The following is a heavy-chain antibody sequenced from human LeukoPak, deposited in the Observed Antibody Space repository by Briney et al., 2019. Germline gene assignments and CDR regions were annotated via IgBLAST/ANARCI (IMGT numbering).Heavy chain of an antibody. CDR3: ARGGYFHSAPPDY. J-gene: IGHJ4*02. CDR2: INPSGGST. Sequence: GASVKVSCKASGYTFTYYYLHWVRQAPGQGLEWMGTINPSGGSTTYAQNFQGRITVTRDTSTRTVHMELSSLRSEDTAMYYCARGGYFHSAPPDYWGQGTLVTVSS. V-gene: IGHV1-46*01. CDR1: GYTFTYYY. D-gene: IGHD3-9*01.